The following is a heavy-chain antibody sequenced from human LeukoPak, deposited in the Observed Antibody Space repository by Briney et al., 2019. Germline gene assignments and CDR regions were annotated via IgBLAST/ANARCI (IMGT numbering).Heavy chain of an antibody. V-gene: IGHV1-2*02. D-gene: IGHD4-17*01. CDR1: GYTFTSYY. CDR3: AIRETTVLPVGY. Sequence: ASVKVSCKASGYTFTSYYMHWVRQAPGQGLEWMGWINPNSGGTNYAQKFQGRVTMTRDTSISTAYMELSRLRSDDTAVYYCAIRETTVLPVGYWGQGTLVTVSS. CDR2: INPNSGGT. J-gene: IGHJ4*02.